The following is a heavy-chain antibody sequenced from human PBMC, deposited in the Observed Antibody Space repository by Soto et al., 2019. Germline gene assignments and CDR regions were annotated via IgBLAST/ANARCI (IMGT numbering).Heavy chain of an antibody. CDR1: GFTFTSYG. CDR2: ISYDGGLQ. D-gene: IGHD5-18*01. V-gene: IGHV3-30*03. Sequence: QAHLVESGGGVVQPGRSLRLSCAASGFTFTSYGRHWVRQAPGTRREWVAVISYDGGLQHYADSVKGRFTISRDNSKNMVLLQMNCLRAEDTAVYYCVSDRGYGHASVPYSWGQGTLLSVSS. CDR3: VSDRGYGHASVPYS. J-gene: IGHJ4*02.